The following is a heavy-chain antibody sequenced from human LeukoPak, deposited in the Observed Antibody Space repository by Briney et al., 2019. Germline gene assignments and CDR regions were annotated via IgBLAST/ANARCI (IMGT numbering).Heavy chain of an antibody. CDR1: GFTFGDHA. D-gene: IGHD4-17*01. CDR3: SRVPSGDYVGDWCFEL. Sequence: GGSLTLSCTGSGFTFGDHAMTWVRQAPGKGLEWVGFIRSKIYGGTTKYAASVQGRFTISRDDSKSIAYLQMNSLKTEDTAVYYCSRVPSGDYVGDWCFELWGRGTLVTVSS. V-gene: IGHV3-49*04. J-gene: IGHJ2*01. CDR2: IRSKIYGGTT.